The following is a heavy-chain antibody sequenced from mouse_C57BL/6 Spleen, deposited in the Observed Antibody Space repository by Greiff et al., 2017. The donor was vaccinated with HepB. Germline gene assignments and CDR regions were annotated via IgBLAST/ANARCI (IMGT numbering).Heavy chain of an antibody. V-gene: IGHV1-18*01. CDR3: ARRGDYYGSSLAWFAY. CDR2: INPNNGGT. D-gene: IGHD1-1*01. Sequence: EVQLQQSGPELVKPGASVKIPCKASGYTFTDYNMDWVKQSHGKSLEWIGDINPNNGGTIYNQKFKGKATLTVDKSSSTAYMELRSLTSEDTAVYYCARRGDYYGSSLAWFAYWGQGTLVTVSA. J-gene: IGHJ3*01. CDR1: GYTFTDYN.